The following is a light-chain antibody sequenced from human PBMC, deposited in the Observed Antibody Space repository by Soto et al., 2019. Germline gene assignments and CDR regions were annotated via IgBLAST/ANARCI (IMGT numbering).Light chain of an antibody. V-gene: IGLV2-11*01. J-gene: IGLJ1*01. CDR3: CSYAGNYTYV. CDR1: SSDVGGYNY. Sequence: QSALTQPRSVSGSPGQSVTISCTGTSSDVGGYNYVSWYQQHPGKAPKLMIYDVSKRPSGVPDRFSGSKSDNTASLTISGLQAEDEADYYCCSYAGNYTYVFGTGTKATVL. CDR2: DVS.